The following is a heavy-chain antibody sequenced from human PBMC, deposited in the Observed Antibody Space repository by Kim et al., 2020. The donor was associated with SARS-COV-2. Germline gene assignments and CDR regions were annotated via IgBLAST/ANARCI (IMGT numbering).Heavy chain of an antibody. CDR2: IYYSGST. D-gene: IGHD5-12*01. CDR1: GGSISSSSYY. Sequence: SETLSLTCTVSGGSISSSSYYWGWIRQPPGKGLEWIGSIYYSGSTYYNPSLKSRVTISVDTSKNQFSLKLSSVTAADTAVYYCARASTRGYRGPFDIWGQGTMVTVSS. J-gene: IGHJ3*02. CDR3: ARASTRGYRGPFDI. V-gene: IGHV4-39*01.